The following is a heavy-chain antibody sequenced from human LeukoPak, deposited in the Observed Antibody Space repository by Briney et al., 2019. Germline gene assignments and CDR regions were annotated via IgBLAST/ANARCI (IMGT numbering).Heavy chain of an antibody. J-gene: IGHJ3*02. CDR3: ARGQAEGYSYGATFDI. Sequence: SETLSLTCTVSGGSISSHYWSWIRQPPGKGLGWIGYIYYSGSTNYNPSLKSRVTISVDTSKNQFSLKLSSVTAADTAVYYCARGQAEGYSYGATFDIWGQGTMVTVSS. V-gene: IGHV4-59*11. CDR2: IYYSGST. CDR1: GGSISSHY. D-gene: IGHD5-18*01.